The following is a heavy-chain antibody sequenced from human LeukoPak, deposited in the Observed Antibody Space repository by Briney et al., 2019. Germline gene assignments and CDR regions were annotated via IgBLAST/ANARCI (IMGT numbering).Heavy chain of an antibody. V-gene: IGHV1-2*06. J-gene: IGHJ5*02. D-gene: IGHD2-8*01. Sequence: ASVKVSCKASGYTFTGYYMHWVRQAPGQGLEWMGRINPNSGGTNYAQKFQGRVTMTRDTSISTAYVELSRLRSDDTAVYYCARVKCTNGVCRNWFDPWGQGTLVTVSS. CDR3: ARVKCTNGVCRNWFDP. CDR1: GYTFTGYY. CDR2: INPNSGGT.